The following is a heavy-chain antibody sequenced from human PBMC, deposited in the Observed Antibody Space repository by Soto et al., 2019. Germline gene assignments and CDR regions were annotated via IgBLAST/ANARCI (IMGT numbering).Heavy chain of an antibody. J-gene: IGHJ4*02. CDR1: GGSISSYF. Sequence: QVQLQESGPGLVKPSETLSLTCTVSGGSISSYFWSWIRQPPGKGLEWIGYIYYSGSTNYNPSLKSRVTISVDTSKNQSSLKLTSVTAADTAVYYCARAGTGMVQLDYWGQGTLVTVSS. D-gene: IGHD5-18*01. CDR2: IYYSGST. CDR3: ARAGTGMVQLDY. V-gene: IGHV4-59*01.